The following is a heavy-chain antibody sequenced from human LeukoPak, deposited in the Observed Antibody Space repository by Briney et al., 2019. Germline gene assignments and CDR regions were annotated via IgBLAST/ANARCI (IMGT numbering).Heavy chain of an antibody. J-gene: IGHJ5*02. CDR2: IYYSGST. Sequence: SETLSLTCTVSGGSISSYYWSWIRQPPGKGLEWIGYIYYSGSTYYNPSLKSRVTISVDTSKNQFSLKLSSVTAADTAVYYCARDEGEGWFDPWGQGTLVTVSS. CDR1: GGSISSYY. V-gene: IGHV4-30-4*08. D-gene: IGHD3-16*01. CDR3: ARDEGEGWFDP.